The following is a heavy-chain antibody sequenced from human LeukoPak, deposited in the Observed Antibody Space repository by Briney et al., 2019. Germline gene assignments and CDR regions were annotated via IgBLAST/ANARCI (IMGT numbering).Heavy chain of an antibody. J-gene: IGHJ5*02. V-gene: IGHV3-23*01. Sequence: PGGSLRLSCAASGFTFSSYAMSWARQAPGKGLEWVSAISGSGGSTYYADSVKGRFTIPRDNSKNTLYLQMNSLRAEDTAVYYCAKGANSKDRYCSGGSCYQSDPWGQGTLIIVSS. CDR3: AKGANSKDRYCSGGSCYQSDP. CDR1: GFTFSSYA. CDR2: ISGSGGST. D-gene: IGHD2-15*01.